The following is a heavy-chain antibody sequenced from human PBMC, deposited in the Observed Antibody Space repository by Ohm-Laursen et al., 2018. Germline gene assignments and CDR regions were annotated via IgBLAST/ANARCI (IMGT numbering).Heavy chain of an antibody. V-gene: IGHV3-48*04. D-gene: IGHD5-24*01. CDR2: ISSSGSTV. Sequence: SLRLSCAASGFTFSSYSMNWVRQAPGKGLEWVSYISSSGSTVYYADSVKGRFTISRDNAKNSLYLQMSSLRAEDTAVYYCARDRGLQVYYYYAMDVWGQETTVTVSS. J-gene: IGHJ6*02. CDR3: ARDRGLQVYYYYAMDV. CDR1: GFTFSSYS.